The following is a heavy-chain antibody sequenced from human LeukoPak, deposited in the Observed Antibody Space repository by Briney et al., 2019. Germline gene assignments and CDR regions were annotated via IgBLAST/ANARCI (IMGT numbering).Heavy chain of an antibody. CDR3: ARHSFGDYEFWFDY. J-gene: IGHJ4*02. CDR1: GFTFNNYE. D-gene: IGHD4-17*01. CDR2: ISSSGSTI. V-gene: IGHV3-48*03. Sequence: GGSLRLSCAASGFTFNNYEMNWVPQGPGKGLEWVSYISSSGSTIYYADSVKGRFTISRDNAKNSLYLQMNSLRAEDTAVYYCARHSFGDYEFWFDYWGQGTLVTVSS.